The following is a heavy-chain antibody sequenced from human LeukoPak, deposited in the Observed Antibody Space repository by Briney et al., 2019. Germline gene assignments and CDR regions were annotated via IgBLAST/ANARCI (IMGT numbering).Heavy chain of an antibody. CDR1: GGSISSSGYY. Sequence: SETLSLTCTVSGGSISSSGYYWGWIRQPPGKGLEWIGSIYYSGSTYYNPSLKSRVTISVDTSKNQFSLKLSSVTAADTAVYYCARIVVEMATNFDYWGQGTLVTVSS. D-gene: IGHD5-24*01. CDR2: IYYSGST. CDR3: ARIVVEMATNFDY. V-gene: IGHV4-39*07. J-gene: IGHJ4*02.